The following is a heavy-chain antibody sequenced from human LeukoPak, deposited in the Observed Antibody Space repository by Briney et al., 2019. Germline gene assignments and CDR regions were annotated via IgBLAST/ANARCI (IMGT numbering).Heavy chain of an antibody. Sequence: GGSLRLSCAASGFTFDDYGMSWVRQAPGKGLEWVSGINWNGGSTGYADSVKGRFTISRDNSKNTLYLQMNSLRAEDTAVYYCAKDSEPAAMWTLYYFDYWGQGTLVTVSS. CDR3: AKDSEPAAMWTLYYFDY. V-gene: IGHV3-20*04. J-gene: IGHJ4*02. D-gene: IGHD2-2*01. CDR1: GFTFDDYG. CDR2: INWNGGST.